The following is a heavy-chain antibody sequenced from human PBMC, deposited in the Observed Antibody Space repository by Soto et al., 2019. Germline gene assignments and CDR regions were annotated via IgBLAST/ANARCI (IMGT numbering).Heavy chain of an antibody. CDR3: AYYVY. D-gene: IGHD3-16*01. J-gene: IGHJ4*02. CDR1: GFSLSTSGVG. V-gene: IGHV2-5*02. Sequence: GPTLVNPTQTLTLTCTFSGFSLSTSGVGVGWIRQPPGKALEWLGIIFWDDDKRYSPSLKRRLTITKDTSKNQLVLTMTNMDPVDAATYYCAYYVYWGQGTQVTVSS. CDR2: IFWDDDK.